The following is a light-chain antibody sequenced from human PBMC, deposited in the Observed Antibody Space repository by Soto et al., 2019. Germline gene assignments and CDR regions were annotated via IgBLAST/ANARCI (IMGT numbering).Light chain of an antibody. CDR3: LQYNNWPRT. J-gene: IGKJ1*01. Sequence: EIVMTQSPATLSVSPGEKATLSCRASQSVNSTLAWYQQKPGQAPRLLIYGASTRATGIPGRFSGSGSGTEFTLTISRLQSEDFAVYYCLQYNNWPRTFGQGTKVDIK. V-gene: IGKV3-15*01. CDR2: GAS. CDR1: QSVNST.